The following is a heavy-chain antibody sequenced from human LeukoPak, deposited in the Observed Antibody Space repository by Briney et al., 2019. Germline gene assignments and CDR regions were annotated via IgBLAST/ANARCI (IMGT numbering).Heavy chain of an antibody. CDR3: ARVYGSGSRGEDFDY. CDR1: GGSITSVDYF. J-gene: IGHJ4*02. CDR2: ISYSGGA. V-gene: IGHV4-30-4*01. D-gene: IGHD3-10*01. Sequence: SETLSLTCTVSGGSITSVDYFWSWIRQPPGKGLEWIGYISYSGGAHYNPSLKSRVTISVDTSKNQFSLNLSSVTATDTAVYFCARVYGSGSRGEDFDYWGQGTLVTVSS.